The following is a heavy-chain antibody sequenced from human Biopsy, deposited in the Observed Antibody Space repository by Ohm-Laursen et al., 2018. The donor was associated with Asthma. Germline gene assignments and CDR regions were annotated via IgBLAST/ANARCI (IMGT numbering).Heavy chain of an antibody. CDR2: ISVYNGNT. Sequence: ASVKVSCNTSGYTFNSDGITWVRQAPGQGLEWMGWISVYNGNTKVAQKLQDRDTMITDTSTSTAYMELRSLRSDDTAVYFCARAVDYSHYYGIDVWGQGPTVTVS. CDR3: ARAVDYSHYYGIDV. CDR1: GYTFNSDG. D-gene: IGHD2-15*01. J-gene: IGHJ6*02. V-gene: IGHV1-18*01.